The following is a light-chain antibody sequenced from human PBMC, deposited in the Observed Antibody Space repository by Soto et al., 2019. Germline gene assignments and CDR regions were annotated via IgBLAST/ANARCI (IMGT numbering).Light chain of an antibody. V-gene: IGLV1-40*01. Sequence: QSVLTQPPSVSGAPGQRVTISCTGSSSNIGAGYDVHWYQQLPGTAPKFVIYGNRNRPSGVPDRFSGSKSGTSASLAITGLQAEDEADYYCQSYDSSLSGSKVVFGGGTKLTVL. J-gene: IGLJ2*01. CDR2: GNR. CDR1: SSNIGAGYD. CDR3: QSYDSSLSGSKVV.